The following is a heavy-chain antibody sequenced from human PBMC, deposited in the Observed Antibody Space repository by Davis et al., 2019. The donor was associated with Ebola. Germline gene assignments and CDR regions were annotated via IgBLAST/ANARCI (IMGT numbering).Heavy chain of an antibody. J-gene: IGHJ4*02. D-gene: IGHD3-16*02. CDR1: GGSISNFY. CDR3: ARGYYDYVWGSYRPKFFDY. CDR2: IYYSGST. V-gene: IGHV4-59*06. Sequence: MPSETLSLTCTVSGGSISNFYWSWVRRPPGKGLEWIGYIYYSGSTYYNPSLKSRVTISVDTSKNQFSLKLSSVTAADTAVYYCARGYYDYVWGSYRPKFFDYWGQGTLVTVSS.